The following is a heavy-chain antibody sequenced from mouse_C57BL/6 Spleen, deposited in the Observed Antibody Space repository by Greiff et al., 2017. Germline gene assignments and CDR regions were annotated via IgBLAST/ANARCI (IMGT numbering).Heavy chain of an antibody. CDR1: GYTFTSYW. Sequence: QVQLQQPGAELVKPGASVKMSCKASGYTFTSYWITWVKQRPGQGLEWIGDIYPGSGSTNYNEKFKSKATLTVDTSSSTAYMQLCSLTSEDSAVYYCARSGYWYFDVWGTGTTVTVSS. V-gene: IGHV1-55*01. J-gene: IGHJ1*03. CDR2: IYPGSGST. CDR3: ARSGYWYFDV.